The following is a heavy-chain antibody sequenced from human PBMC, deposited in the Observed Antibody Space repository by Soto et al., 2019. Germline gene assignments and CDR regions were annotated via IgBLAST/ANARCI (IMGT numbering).Heavy chain of an antibody. V-gene: IGHV1-69*06. CDR3: ARGGPPIDY. CDR2: IIAIFGTA. D-gene: IGHD3-10*01. CDR1: GGTFSSYA. J-gene: IGHJ4*02. Sequence: SVKVSCKASGGTFSSYAISWVRQAPGQGLEWMGWIIAIFGTANYAQKFQGRVTITGDTSASTAYMELSSLRSEDTAVYYCARGGPPIDYWGQGTLVTVSS.